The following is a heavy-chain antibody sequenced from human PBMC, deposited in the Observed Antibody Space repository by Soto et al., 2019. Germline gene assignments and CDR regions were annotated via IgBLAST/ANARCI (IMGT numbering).Heavy chain of an antibody. CDR2: IYSGGST. J-gene: IGHJ5*02. CDR3: ARDRYYDFWSGSHNWFDP. D-gene: IGHD3-3*01. V-gene: IGHV3-53*01. CDR1: GFTVSSNY. Sequence: EVQLVESGGGLIQPGGSLRLSCAASGFTVSSNYMSWVRQAPGKGLEWVSVIYSGGSTYYADSVKGRFTISRDNSKNTLYLQMNSLGAEDTAVDYWARDRYYDFWSGSHNWFDPWGQGTLVTVSS.